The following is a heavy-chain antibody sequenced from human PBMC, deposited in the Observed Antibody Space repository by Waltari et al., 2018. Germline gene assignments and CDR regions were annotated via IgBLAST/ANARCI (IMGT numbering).Heavy chain of an antibody. CDR3: VRGVGSPGDY. D-gene: IGHD3-10*01. CDR1: GYTFTSYW. Sequence: EVQLVQSGAEVKKPGESLRLSCKGSGYTFTSYWINWVRQMPGKGLEWMGGIDPTNSETHYNPSVQGHVTISADKSTSTAYVQWNSLKASDTATYYCVRGVGSPGDYWGQGTLVTVSS. V-gene: IGHV5-10-1*03. J-gene: IGHJ4*02. CDR2: IDPTNSET.